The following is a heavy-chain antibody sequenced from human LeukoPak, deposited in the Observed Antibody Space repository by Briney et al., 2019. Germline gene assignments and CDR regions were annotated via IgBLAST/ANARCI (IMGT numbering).Heavy chain of an antibody. Sequence: GGSLRLSCAASGFTFSNFDMHWVRQAPGKGLEWVALISYDGRNKYYADSVEGRSTISRDTSKNTLYLQMNSLRAEDTAVYYCAKDQSSGYFDYCGQGTLVTVSS. J-gene: IGHJ4*02. V-gene: IGHV3-30*18. CDR2: ISYDGRNK. CDR1: GFTFSNFD. CDR3: AKDQSSGYFDY. D-gene: IGHD6-19*01.